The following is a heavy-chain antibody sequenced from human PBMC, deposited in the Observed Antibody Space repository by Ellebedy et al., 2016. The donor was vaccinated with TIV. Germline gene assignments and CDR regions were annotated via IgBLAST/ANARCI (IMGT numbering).Heavy chain of an antibody. J-gene: IGHJ6*04. Sequence: MPSETLSLTCTVYGGSTGTSFCSRIPQSPGKGLEWIVYIYYSGSTNYNPSRESRVTISVDTSKNQLSLKLSSVTAADTAVYYCAREGRGNSAGMDVWGKGTTVTVSS. CDR1: GGSTGTSF. D-gene: IGHD4-23*01. V-gene: IGHV4-59*01. CDR2: IYYSGST. CDR3: AREGRGNSAGMDV.